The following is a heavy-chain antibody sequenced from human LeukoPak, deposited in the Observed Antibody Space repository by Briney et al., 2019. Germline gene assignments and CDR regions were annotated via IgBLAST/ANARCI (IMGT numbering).Heavy chain of an antibody. CDR1: GFTFSSYS. V-gene: IGHV3-48*04. CDR2: ISSSSSTI. J-gene: IGHJ4*02. CDR3: ARVWSSGYTKDY. Sequence: GGSLRLSCAASGFTFSSYSIDWVRQAPGKGLEWLSYISSSSSTIYFADSVKGRFTISRDNAKKSAYLHMNSLRAEDTAVYYCARVWSSGYTKDYWGQGTLVTVS. D-gene: IGHD3-22*01.